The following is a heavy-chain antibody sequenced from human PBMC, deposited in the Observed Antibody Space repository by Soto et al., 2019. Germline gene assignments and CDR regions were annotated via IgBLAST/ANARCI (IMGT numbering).Heavy chain of an antibody. D-gene: IGHD2-8*02. CDR2: IWYDGSNE. CDR1: IFTFSSYG. J-gene: IGHJ6*02. V-gene: IGHV3-33*01. CDR3: ARDEGGYWSPKRHGMDV. Sequence: QVQLVESGGGVVQPGRSLRLSCAASIFTFSSYGMHWVRQAPGKGLEWVAVIWYDGSNEYYADSVKGRFTISRDDSKNTLYLQMNSLRAEDTAVCFCARDEGGYWSPKRHGMDVWGQGTTVTVSS.